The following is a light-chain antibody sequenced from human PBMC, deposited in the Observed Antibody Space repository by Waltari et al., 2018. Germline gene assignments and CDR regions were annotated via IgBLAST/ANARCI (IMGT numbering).Light chain of an antibody. CDR2: WAS. CDR1: QSVLSSSNNKNY. Sequence: DIVMTQSPDSLAVSLGERATINCQSSQSVLSSSNNKNYLTWYRQKPGQPPKLLIYWASIRESGVPDRFSGSGSGTDFTLTISSLQAEDVAVYYCQQYYSTPPITFGQGTRLEIK. J-gene: IGKJ5*01. V-gene: IGKV4-1*01. CDR3: QQYYSTPPIT.